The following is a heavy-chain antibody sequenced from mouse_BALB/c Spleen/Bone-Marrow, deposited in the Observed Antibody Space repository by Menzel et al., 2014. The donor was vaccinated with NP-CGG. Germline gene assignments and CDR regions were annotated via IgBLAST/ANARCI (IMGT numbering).Heavy chain of an antibody. J-gene: IGHJ3*01. CDR3: ARDYDYGFAY. D-gene: IGHD2-4*01. V-gene: IGHV1S137*01. CDR1: GYTFTDYA. CDR2: ISTYYGDA. Sequence: QVQLKESGAELVRPGVSVKISCKGSGYTFTDYAMHWVKQSHAKSLEWIGVISTYYGDASYNQKFKGKATMTVDKSSSTAYMELARLTSEDSAIYYCARDYDYGFAYWGQGTLVTVPA.